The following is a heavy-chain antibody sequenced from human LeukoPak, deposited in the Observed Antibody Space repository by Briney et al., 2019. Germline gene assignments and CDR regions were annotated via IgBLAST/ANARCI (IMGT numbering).Heavy chain of an antibody. Sequence: ASVKVSCKASGYSFTSYAINWVRQVPGQGLEWMGWMNTFNGNTNYAQKLQDRVTMTTDTSTSTAYMELRSLRSDDTAVYYCARDRGDGYSLGDFDYWGQGTLVTVSS. CDR2: MNTFNGNT. D-gene: IGHD5-24*01. J-gene: IGHJ4*02. CDR1: GYSFTSYA. CDR3: ARDRGDGYSLGDFDY. V-gene: IGHV1-18*01.